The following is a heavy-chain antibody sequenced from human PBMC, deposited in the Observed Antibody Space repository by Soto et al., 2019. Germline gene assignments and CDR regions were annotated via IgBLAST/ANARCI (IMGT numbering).Heavy chain of an antibody. CDR1: GWTFSEYV. V-gene: IGHV3-30*18. J-gene: IGHJ6*02. CDR3: AKERGRNRNFAMDV. Sequence: PGGSLILYCVVSGWTFSEYVFHWVRQAPGEGLDWVAAISYYGSFVYYADSVRGRFTISRDNSRNTLDLQMNTLRHEETAVYYCAKERGRNRNFAMDVWGQGTSVTV. CDR2: ISYYGSFV. D-gene: IGHD1-1*01.